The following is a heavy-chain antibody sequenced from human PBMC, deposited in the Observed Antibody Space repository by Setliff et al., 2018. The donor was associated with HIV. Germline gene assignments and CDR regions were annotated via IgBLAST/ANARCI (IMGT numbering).Heavy chain of an antibody. J-gene: IGHJ6*03. CDR1: GDSISSYY. Sequence: PSETLSLTCSVSGDSISSYYWSWIRQRPGKGLEWIGFIYASGTTNYNPSLKSRVTISVDTSKNQFSLKLSSVTAADTAVYYCARGDGPKYYYYYYMDVWGKGTTVTVSS. CDR2: IYASGTT. CDR3: ARGDGPKYYYYYYMDV. V-gene: IGHV4-59*01.